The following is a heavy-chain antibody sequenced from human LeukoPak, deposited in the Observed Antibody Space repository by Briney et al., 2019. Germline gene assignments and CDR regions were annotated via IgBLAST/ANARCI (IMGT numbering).Heavy chain of an antibody. CDR3: AKEGLGSSWYPNYFDY. Sequence: PGGSLRLSCAASVFTFSSYAMSWVRQAPGKGLEWVSAISGSGGRTYYADSVKGRFTISRDNSKNTLYLQMNSLRAEDTAVYYCAKEGLGSSWYPNYFDYWGQGTLVTVSS. D-gene: IGHD6-13*01. CDR1: VFTFSSYA. J-gene: IGHJ4*02. CDR2: ISGSGGRT. V-gene: IGHV3-23*01.